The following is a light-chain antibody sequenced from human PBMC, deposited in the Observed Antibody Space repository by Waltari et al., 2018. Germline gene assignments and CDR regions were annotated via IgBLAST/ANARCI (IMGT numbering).Light chain of an antibody. Sequence: IVLTQCPEFLDVSLGGRATIHCKSSESVLYSSNNKNHLAWYQQKPGQPPKLLLYWASTRKSGVPDRFSGSGSETDFTLTVTSLQAEDVAVYYCQQYYSTPLTFGGGTKVEIK. CDR3: QQYYSTPLT. V-gene: IGKV4-1*01. CDR1: ESVLYSSNNKNH. J-gene: IGKJ4*01. CDR2: WAS.